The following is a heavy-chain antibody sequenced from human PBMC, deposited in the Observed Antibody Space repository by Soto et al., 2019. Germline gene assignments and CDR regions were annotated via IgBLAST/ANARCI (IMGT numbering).Heavy chain of an antibody. D-gene: IGHD3-10*01. J-gene: IGHJ5*02. CDR3: ARGMVRGVISGWFDP. CDR2: IYYSGST. CDR1: GGSISSYY. V-gene: IGHV4-59*01. Sequence: SETLSLTCTVSGGSISSYYWSWIRQPPGKGLEWIGYIYYSGSTNYNPSLKSRVTISVDTSKNQFSLKLSSVTAADTAVYYCARGMVRGVISGWFDPWGQGTLVTVSS.